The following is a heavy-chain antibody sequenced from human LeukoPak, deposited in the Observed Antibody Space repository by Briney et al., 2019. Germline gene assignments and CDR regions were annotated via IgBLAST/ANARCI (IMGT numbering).Heavy chain of an antibody. J-gene: IGHJ4*02. Sequence: SVKVSCTASGGTFSSYAISWVRQAPGQGLEWMGGIIPIFGTANYAQKFQGRITITADESTSTAYMELSSLRSEDTAVYYCARSPPYYYDSSGYQYFFDYWGQGTLVTVSS. CDR2: IIPIFGTA. CDR1: GGTFSSYA. CDR3: ARSPPYYYDSSGYQYFFDY. V-gene: IGHV1-69*13. D-gene: IGHD3-22*01.